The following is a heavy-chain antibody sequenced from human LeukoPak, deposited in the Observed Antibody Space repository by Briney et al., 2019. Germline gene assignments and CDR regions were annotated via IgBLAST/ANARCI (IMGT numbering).Heavy chain of an antibody. V-gene: IGHV3-48*01. J-gene: IGHJ6*02. D-gene: IGHD3-3*01. CDR1: GFTFSSYS. Sequence: PGGSLRLSCAASGFTFSSYSMNWVRQAPGKGLEWVSYISSSSSTIYYADSVKGRFTISRDNAKNSLYLQMNSLRAEDTAVYYCALGAIFGPIGMDVWGQGTTVTVSS. CDR2: ISSSSSTI. CDR3: ALGAIFGPIGMDV.